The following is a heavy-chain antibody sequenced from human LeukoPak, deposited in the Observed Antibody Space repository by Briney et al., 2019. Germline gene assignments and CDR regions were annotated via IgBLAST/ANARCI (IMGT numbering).Heavy chain of an antibody. Sequence: PGGSLRLSCAASGFTFSSYGMHWVRQAPGKGLEWVAVISYDGSNKYYAGSVKGRFTISRDNSKNTLYLQMNSLRAEDTAVYYCAKGTPRRGYCSGGSCYRSWFDPWGQGTLVTVSS. CDR1: GFTFSSYG. D-gene: IGHD2-15*01. CDR2: ISYDGSNK. J-gene: IGHJ5*02. V-gene: IGHV3-30*18. CDR3: AKGTPRRGYCSGGSCYRSWFDP.